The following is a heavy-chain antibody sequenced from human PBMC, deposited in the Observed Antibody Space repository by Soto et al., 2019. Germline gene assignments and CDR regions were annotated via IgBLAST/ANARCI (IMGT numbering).Heavy chain of an antibody. CDR2: SIPIFGTA. Sequence: QVQLVQSGAEVKKPGSSVKVSCKASGGTFSSYAISWVRQAPGQGLEWMGGSIPIFGTANYAQKFQGRVMINADETTSTAYMELSSLRSEDTAVYYCARAARDSSGYYYYYGMDVWGQGTTVTVSS. J-gene: IGHJ6*02. D-gene: IGHD3-22*01. CDR1: GGTFSSYA. CDR3: ARAARDSSGYYYYYGMDV. V-gene: IGHV1-69*01.